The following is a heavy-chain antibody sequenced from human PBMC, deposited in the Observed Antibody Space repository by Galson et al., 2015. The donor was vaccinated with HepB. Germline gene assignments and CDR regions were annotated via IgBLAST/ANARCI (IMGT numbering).Heavy chain of an antibody. Sequence: SVKVSCKASGYTFTSYDINWVRQATGQGLEWMGWMNPNSGNTGYAQKFQGRVTMTRNTSISTAYMELSSLRSEDTAVYYCARGSFDPGLYYYMDVWGKGTTVTVSS. CDR3: ARGSFDPGLYYYMDV. D-gene: IGHD3/OR15-3a*01. J-gene: IGHJ6*03. CDR1: GYTFTSYD. V-gene: IGHV1-8*01. CDR2: MNPNSGNT.